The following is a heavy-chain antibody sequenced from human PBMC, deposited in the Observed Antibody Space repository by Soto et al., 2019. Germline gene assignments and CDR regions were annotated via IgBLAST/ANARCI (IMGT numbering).Heavy chain of an antibody. Sequence: PGGSLRLSCAASEFTFRSYWMHWVRQSPGKGLVWVSRISGDGSSTTYADSVRGRFTISRDNAKNTVYLQMDSLRAKDTAVYYCARSLPGTYGAFDLWGQGTMVTVSS. D-gene: IGHD1-7*01. J-gene: IGHJ3*01. CDR2: ISGDGSST. V-gene: IGHV3-74*01. CDR3: ARSLPGTYGAFDL. CDR1: EFTFRSYW.